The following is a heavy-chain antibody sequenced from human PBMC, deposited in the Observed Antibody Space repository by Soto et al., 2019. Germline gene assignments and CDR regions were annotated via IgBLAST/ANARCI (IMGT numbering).Heavy chain of an antibody. V-gene: IGHV4-4*02. CDR3: ARSKVLRYFDWLKDYYGMDV. D-gene: IGHD3-9*01. CDR2: IYHSGST. Sequence: SEILSLTCAVSGGSISSSNLWSWVRQPPGKGLEWIGEIYHSGSTNYNPSLKSRVTISVDKSKNQFSLKLSSVTAADTAVYYCARSKVLRYFDWLKDYYGMDVWGQGTTVTVSS. J-gene: IGHJ6*02. CDR1: GGSISSSNL.